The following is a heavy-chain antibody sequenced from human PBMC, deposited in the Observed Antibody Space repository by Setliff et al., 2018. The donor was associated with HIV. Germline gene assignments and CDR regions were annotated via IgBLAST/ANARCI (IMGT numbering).Heavy chain of an antibody. J-gene: IGHJ6*02. CDR3: ARNFGLSPSGKYYYYYGMDI. CDR1: GYTFTSYG. D-gene: IGHD3-10*01. Sequence: ASVKVSCKASGYTFTSYGISWVRQAPGQRLEWMGWINPNSGGTNFAQKFQGWVTMTRDTSISTAYMELRSLRSDDTAVYYCARNFGLSPSGKYYYYYGMDIWGQGTTVTVSS. CDR2: INPNSGGT. V-gene: IGHV1-2*04.